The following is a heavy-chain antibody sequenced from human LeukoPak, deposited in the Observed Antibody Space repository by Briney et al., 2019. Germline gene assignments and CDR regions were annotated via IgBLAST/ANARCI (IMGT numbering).Heavy chain of an antibody. Sequence: ASVKVSCKFSGYTLTELSMHWVRQAPGKGLEWMGGFDPEDGETIYAQKFQGRVTMTEDTSTDTAYMELSSLRSEDTAVYYCATVGSRANWNDVASWFDPWGQGTLVTVSS. V-gene: IGHV1-24*01. CDR2: FDPEDGET. CDR1: GYTLTELS. D-gene: IGHD1-1*01. CDR3: ATVGSRANWNDVASWFDP. J-gene: IGHJ5*02.